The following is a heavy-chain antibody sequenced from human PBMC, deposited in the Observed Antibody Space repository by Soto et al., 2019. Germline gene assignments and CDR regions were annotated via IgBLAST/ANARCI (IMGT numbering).Heavy chain of an antibody. Sequence: GGSLRLSCAASGFTFSDYYLSWIRQAPGKGLQWVSYITTSGSTIYYADSVKGRFTISRDNAKNSLYLQMNSLRAEDTAVYYCARVTLLRGAHYRDPPPFDYWGQGTLVTVSS. CDR1: GFTFSDYY. V-gene: IGHV3-11*01. CDR3: ARVTLLRGAHYRDPPPFDY. J-gene: IGHJ4*02. CDR2: ITTSGSTI. D-gene: IGHD3-10*01.